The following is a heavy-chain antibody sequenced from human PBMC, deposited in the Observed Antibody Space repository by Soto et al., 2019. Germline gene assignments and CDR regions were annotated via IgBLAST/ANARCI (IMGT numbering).Heavy chain of an antibody. CDR3: ARQFDYETSGYYYAY. CDR1: GGSFSRYT. Sequence: SLKVSCKASGGSFSRYTISWGRQAPGQGLEWMGGITPMFGTANYAQKFQGRVTITADESTSTAYMELSSLRSEDTAVYYCARQFDYETSGYYYAYWGQGTVVTVYS. J-gene: IGHJ4*02. V-gene: IGHV1-69*13. CDR2: ITPMFGTA. D-gene: IGHD3-22*01.